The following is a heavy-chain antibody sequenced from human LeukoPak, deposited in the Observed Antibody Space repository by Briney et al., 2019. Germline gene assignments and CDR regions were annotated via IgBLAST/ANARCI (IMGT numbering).Heavy chain of an antibody. CDR1: GYTSTGSY. V-gene: IGHV1-2*02. CDR3: AREETVTTEFSYYYMDV. J-gene: IGHJ6*03. Sequence: GASVKVSCKASGYTSTGSYMHWVRQAPGQGLEWMGWINPNSGGTNYAQKFQGRVTMTRDTSISTAYMELSRLRSDDTAVYYCAREETVTTEFSYYYMDVWGKGTTVTVSS. D-gene: IGHD4-11*01. CDR2: INPNSGGT.